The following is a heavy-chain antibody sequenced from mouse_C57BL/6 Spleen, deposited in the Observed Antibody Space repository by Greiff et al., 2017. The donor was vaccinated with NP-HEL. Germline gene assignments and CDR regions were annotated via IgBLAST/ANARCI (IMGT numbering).Heavy chain of an antibody. CDR3: ARDGWGAY. J-gene: IGHJ3*01. D-gene: IGHD2-3*01. V-gene: IGHV1-76*01. Sequence: VQLQESGAELVRPGASVKLSCKASGYTFTDYYINWVKQRPGQGIEWIARIYPGSGNTYYNEKFKGKATLTAEKSSSTAYMQLSSLTSEDSAVYFCARDGWGAYWGQGTLVTVSA. CDR1: GYTFTDYY. CDR2: IYPGSGNT.